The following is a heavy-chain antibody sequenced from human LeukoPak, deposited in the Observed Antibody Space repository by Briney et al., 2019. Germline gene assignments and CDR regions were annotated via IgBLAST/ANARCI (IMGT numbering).Heavy chain of an antibody. Sequence: GGSLRLSCAASGFTFSNYAMNWDRQAPGKGLEWVSGISGGGGSTNYADSVKGRFTSSRDNSKNTLHLQMNSLRAEDTAVYYCAKDRHFFGSGSYYIDFWGQGTLVTVSS. D-gene: IGHD3-10*01. CDR3: AKDRHFFGSGSYYIDF. CDR1: GFTFSNYA. V-gene: IGHV3-23*01. CDR2: ISGGGGST. J-gene: IGHJ4*02.